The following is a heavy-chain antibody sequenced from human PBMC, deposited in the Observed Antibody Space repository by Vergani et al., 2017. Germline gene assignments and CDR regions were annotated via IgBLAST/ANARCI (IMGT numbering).Heavy chain of an antibody. J-gene: IGHJ4*02. D-gene: IGHD3-22*01. V-gene: IGHV3-21*01. Sequence: EVQLVESGGGLVKPGGSLRLSCAASGFTFSSYSMNWVRQAPGKGLEWVSSISSSSSYIYYADSVKGRCTISRDNAKNSLYLQMNSLRAEDTAVYYCARDLFYYDSSGYYSGFFDYWGQGILVTVSS. CDR2: ISSSSSYI. CDR1: GFTFSSYS. CDR3: ARDLFYYDSSGYYSGFFDY.